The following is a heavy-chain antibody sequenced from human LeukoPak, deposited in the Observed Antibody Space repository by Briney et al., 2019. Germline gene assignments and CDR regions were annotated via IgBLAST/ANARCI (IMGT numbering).Heavy chain of an antibody. D-gene: IGHD2/OR15-2a*01. CDR2: FSNDGTR. V-gene: IGHV4-4*02. CDR3: TRENRPFCPFAY. Sequence: SETLSHTRGVSGGPLDINNYWSWVRQAPGKGVELIGEFSNDGTRNYNPSLRSRVATSLDRANNLFSLSLTSVTAADTAVYYCTRENRPFCPFAYWGQGVLVTVSS. J-gene: IGHJ4*02. CDR1: GGPLDINNY.